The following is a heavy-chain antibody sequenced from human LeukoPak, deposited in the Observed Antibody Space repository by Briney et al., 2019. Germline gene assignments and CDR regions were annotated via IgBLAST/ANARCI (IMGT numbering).Heavy chain of an antibody. V-gene: IGHV3-21*01. CDR2: ISSSSSYI. Sequence: PGGSLRLSCAASGFTFSSYSMNWVRQAPGKGLEWVSSISSSSSYIYYADSVKGRFTISRDNAKNSLYLQMNSLRAEDTAIYYCAQDVHWLGSDVWGKGTTVTVSS. J-gene: IGHJ6*04. D-gene: IGHD3-10*01. CDR1: GFTFSSYS. CDR3: AQDVHWLGSDV.